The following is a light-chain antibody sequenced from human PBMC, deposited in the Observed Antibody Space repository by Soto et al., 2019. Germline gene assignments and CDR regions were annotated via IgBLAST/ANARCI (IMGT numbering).Light chain of an antibody. J-gene: IGKJ1*01. CDR3: QHYIKRLPWT. CDR1: QSVRSN. Sequence: EIVMTQSPATLSVSPGERATLSCRASQSVRSNLAWYQQKPGQAPRLLLYGASTRATGIPARFSGGGSGTGFTLTISRLQSEDFAVYYCQHYIKRLPWTFGQGTKVEIK. CDR2: GAS. V-gene: IGKV3-15*01.